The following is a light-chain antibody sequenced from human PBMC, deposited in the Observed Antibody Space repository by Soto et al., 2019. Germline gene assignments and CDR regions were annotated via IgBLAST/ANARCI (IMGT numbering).Light chain of an antibody. J-gene: IGKJ5*01. V-gene: IGKV1-9*01. CDR1: QGISSS. Sequence: DIQLAQSPSFLSASVGDRVTITCRASQGISSSLAWYQQKPGKAPKLLIYAASTLQSGVPSRFGGSGSGTEFTLTISSLQPEDFATYYCQQLNSSPLTFGQGTRLEIK. CDR3: QQLNSSPLT. CDR2: AAS.